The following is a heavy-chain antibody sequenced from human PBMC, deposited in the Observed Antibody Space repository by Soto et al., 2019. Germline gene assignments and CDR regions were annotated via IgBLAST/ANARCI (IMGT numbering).Heavy chain of an antibody. D-gene: IGHD2-15*01. CDR1: RYNFAPYG. Sequence: ASVKGFCKAPRYNFAPYGISRVRQAPGQGLEWMGWISTYNSNTKYAQKFQGRVTMTTDTPTSTVYMNMRGLTTDDTAVYYCPRERYCSSGSCALYSHDLFDRVVWGR. CDR2: ISTYNSNT. CDR3: PRERYCSSGSCALYSHDLFDRVV. J-gene: IGHJ2*01. V-gene: IGHV1-18*01.